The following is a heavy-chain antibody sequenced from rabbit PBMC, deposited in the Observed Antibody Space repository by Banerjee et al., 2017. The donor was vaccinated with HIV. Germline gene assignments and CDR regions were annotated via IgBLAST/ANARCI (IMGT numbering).Heavy chain of an antibody. CDR2: IYAGNSGNT. CDR1: GFSFSSSYY. J-gene: IGHJ4*01. CDR3: ARTGSSYYLGFSL. D-gene: IGHD8-1*01. V-gene: IGHV1S40*01. Sequence: QSLEESGGGLVQPEGSLTLTCTASGFSFSSSYYMCWVRQAPGKGLEWIACIYAGNSGNTYYASWAKGRFTISKTSSTTVTLQMTSLTATDTATYFCARTGSSYYLGFSLWGPGTLVTVS.